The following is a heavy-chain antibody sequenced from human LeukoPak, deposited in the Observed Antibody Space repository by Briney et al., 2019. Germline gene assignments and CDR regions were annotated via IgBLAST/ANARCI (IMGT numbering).Heavy chain of an antibody. CDR1: GGSISSSS. CDR3: ARDQGVEMATILPFGFDY. Sequence: PSETLSLTCTVSGGSISSSSYYWGWIRQPPGKGLEWVAVISYDGSNKYYADSVKGRFTISRDNSKNTLYLQMNSLRAEDTAVYYCARDQGVEMATILPFGFDYWGQGTLVTVSS. J-gene: IGHJ4*02. D-gene: IGHD5-24*01. CDR2: ISYDGSNK. V-gene: IGHV3-30-3*01.